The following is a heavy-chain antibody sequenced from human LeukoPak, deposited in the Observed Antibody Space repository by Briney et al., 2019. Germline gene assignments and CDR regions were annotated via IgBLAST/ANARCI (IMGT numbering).Heavy chain of an antibody. J-gene: IGHJ5*02. CDR3: ARAGGGYCSSTSCSADWFDP. Sequence: SETLSLTCTVSGGSISSDYWTWIRQPAGKGLEWIGRLYTSGSTNRGSIKHNPSLKSRVAMSVDTSKNQFSLKLSSVTAADTAVYYCARAGGGYCSSTSCSADWFDPWGQGIPVTVSS. D-gene: IGHD2-2*01. CDR2: LYTSGST. V-gene: IGHV4-4*07. CDR1: GGSISSDY.